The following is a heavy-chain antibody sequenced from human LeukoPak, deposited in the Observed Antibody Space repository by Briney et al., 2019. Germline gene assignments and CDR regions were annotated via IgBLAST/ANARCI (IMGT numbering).Heavy chain of an antibody. Sequence: GGSLRLSCAASGFTFSSYWMSWVRQAPGKGLEWVANIKQDGSEKYYVDSEKGRFTISRDNAKNSLYLQMNSLRAEDTALYYCAKESLDWQYVMDYWGQGTLVTVSS. D-gene: IGHD3-9*01. CDR2: IKQDGSEK. J-gene: IGHJ4*02. CDR3: AKESLDWQYVMDY. CDR1: GFTFSSYW. V-gene: IGHV3-7*03.